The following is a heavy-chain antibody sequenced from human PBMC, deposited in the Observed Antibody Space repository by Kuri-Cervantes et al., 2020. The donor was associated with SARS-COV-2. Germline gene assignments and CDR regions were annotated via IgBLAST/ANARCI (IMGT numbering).Heavy chain of an antibody. J-gene: IGHJ6*03. CDR1: DGSISNDY. Sequence: SETLSLTCTVSDGSISNDYWSWIRQPAGKGLEWIGRIYTSGTANYNPSLRTRVTMSIDTSKNQFSLRLSSVTAADTAVYYCARVNTELVLPTPQVYFYMDVWGKGTTVTVS. CDR3: ARVNTELVLPTPQVYFYMDV. CDR2: IYTSGTA. V-gene: IGHV4-4*07. D-gene: IGHD2/OR15-2a*01.